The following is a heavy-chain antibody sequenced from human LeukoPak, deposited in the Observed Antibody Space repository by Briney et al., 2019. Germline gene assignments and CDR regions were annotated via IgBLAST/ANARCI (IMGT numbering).Heavy chain of an antibody. CDR2: ISSSSSYI. J-gene: IGHJ3*02. CDR1: GFTFSSYS. D-gene: IGHD1-14*01. V-gene: IGHV3-21*01. CDR3: ARTGRASDAFDI. Sequence: PGGSLRLSCAASGFTFSSYSMNWVRQAPGKGLEWVSSISSSSSYIYYADSVKGRFTISRDNAKNSLYLQMNSLRAEDTPVYYCARTGRASDAFDIWGQGTMVTVSS.